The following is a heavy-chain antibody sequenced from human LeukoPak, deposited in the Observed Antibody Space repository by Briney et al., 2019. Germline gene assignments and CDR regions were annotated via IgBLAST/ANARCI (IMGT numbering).Heavy chain of an antibody. CDR2: IRCIGDST. J-gene: IGHJ3*02. CDR1: GFTFSSYA. Sequence: GGSLRLSCAASGFTFSSYAMSWVRQAPGKGLEWVSAIRCIGDSTYYADSVKGRFTISRDNSKNRLYLQMNRLTGDDPAVYYLAKVACPYYYDRSGYYYVGFAFDMGGQGTMVTVSS. V-gene: IGHV3-23*01. D-gene: IGHD3-22*01. CDR3: AKVACPYYYDRSGYYYVGFAFDM.